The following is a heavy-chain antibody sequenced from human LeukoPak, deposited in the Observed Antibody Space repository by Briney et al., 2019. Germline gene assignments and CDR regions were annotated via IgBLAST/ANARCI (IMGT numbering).Heavy chain of an antibody. CDR2: INSVGSST. CDR1: GFTFSSFW. D-gene: IGHD6-19*01. CDR3: ARERTSGWDAFDF. J-gene: IGHJ4*02. V-gene: IGHV3-74*01. Sequence: SGGSLRLSCAASGFTFSSFWMHWVRQAPGKGLVWVSRINSVGSSTSYADSVKGRFTISRDNAKNTLYLQMNSLRAEDTAVYYCARERTSGWDAFDFWGQGNLVSVSS.